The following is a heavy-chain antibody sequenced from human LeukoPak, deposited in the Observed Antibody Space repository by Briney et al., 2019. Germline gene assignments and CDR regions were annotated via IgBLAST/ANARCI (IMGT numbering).Heavy chain of an antibody. V-gene: IGHV3-33*01. D-gene: IGHD6-19*01. J-gene: IGHJ4*02. Sequence: GGSLRLSCAASGFTFSDHGMYWVRQAPGRGLEWMAVIWYDGSKEYYADSVKGRFSISRDNSQNTLFLQMNSLRAEDTAVYYCARGNASGNFFDYWGQGALVTVSS. CDR2: IWYDGSKE. CDR1: GFTFSDHG. CDR3: ARGNASGNFFDY.